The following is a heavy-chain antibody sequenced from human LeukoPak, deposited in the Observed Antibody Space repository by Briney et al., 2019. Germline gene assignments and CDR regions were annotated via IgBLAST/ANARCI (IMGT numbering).Heavy chain of an antibody. CDR3: ATTMVRDYYYYYMDV. CDR2: MNPNSGNT. Sequence: ASVKVSCKASGYTFTSYDINWVRQATGQGLEWMGWMNPNSGNTGYAQKFQGRVTITRNTSISTAYMELSSLRSEDTAVYYCATTMVRDYYYYYMDVWGKGTTVTISS. J-gene: IGHJ6*03. D-gene: IGHD3-10*01. V-gene: IGHV1-8*03. CDR1: GYTFTSYD.